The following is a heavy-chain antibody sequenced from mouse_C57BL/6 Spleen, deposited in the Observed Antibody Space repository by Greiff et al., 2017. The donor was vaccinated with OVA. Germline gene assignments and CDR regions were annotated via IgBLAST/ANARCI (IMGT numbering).Heavy chain of an antibody. CDR3: ARGGSSVRSYAMDY. D-gene: IGHD3-2*02. CDR2: IDPSDSET. J-gene: IGHJ4*01. V-gene: IGHV1-52*01. Sequence: VQLQQPGAELVRPGSSVKLSCKASGYTFTSYWMHWVKQRPIQGLEWIGNIDPSDSETHYNQKFKDKATLTVDKSSSTAYMQLSSLTSEDSAVYYCARGGSSVRSYAMDYWGQGTSVTVSS. CDR1: GYTFTSYW.